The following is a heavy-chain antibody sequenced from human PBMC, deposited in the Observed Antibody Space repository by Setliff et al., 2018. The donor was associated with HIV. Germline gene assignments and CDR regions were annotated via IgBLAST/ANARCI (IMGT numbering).Heavy chain of an antibody. CDR2: IHTSGNI. V-gene: IGHV4-4*07. J-gene: IGHJ3*02. CDR1: GGSISSYY. CDR3: VKVGPSYYYDSTGYSPYAFDI. Sequence: SETLSLTCILSGGSISSYYWSWIRQSAGKELEWIGRIHTSGNIRYNPSLQSRVTMSTDTSNNQFSLKLSSVTAADTAVYYCVKVGPSYYYDSTGYSPYAFDIWGHGTKVTVSS. D-gene: IGHD3-22*01.